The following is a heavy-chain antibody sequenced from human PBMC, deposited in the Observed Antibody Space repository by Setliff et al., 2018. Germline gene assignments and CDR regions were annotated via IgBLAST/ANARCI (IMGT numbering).Heavy chain of an antibody. Sequence: SETLPLTCAVSGYSISSGYNWGWIRQPPGKGLEWIGSIYYRGSTSYNSSLKSRVTISVDTSKNQFSLKLSSVTAADTAVYYCAREQSNYDFWSGYYGSYYYYMDVWGKGTTVTVSS. CDR1: GYSISSGYN. CDR2: IYYRGST. V-gene: IGHV4-38-2*02. D-gene: IGHD3-3*01. CDR3: AREQSNYDFWSGYYGSYYYYMDV. J-gene: IGHJ6*03.